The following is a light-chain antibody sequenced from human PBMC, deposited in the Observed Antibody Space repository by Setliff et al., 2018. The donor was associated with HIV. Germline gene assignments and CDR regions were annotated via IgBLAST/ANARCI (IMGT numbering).Light chain of an antibody. Sequence: QSVLTQPPSVSGSPGQSVTISCTGTYSDIGNYNRVSWYQKSPGTAPKLIIYDVYNRPSGVPDRFSASKSANTASLTISGLPAEDEADYYCSSYTSGDTLQFGGGTQLTVL. J-gene: IGLJ2*01. CDR2: DVY. CDR1: YSDIGNYNR. CDR3: SSYTSGDTLQ. V-gene: IGLV2-18*02.